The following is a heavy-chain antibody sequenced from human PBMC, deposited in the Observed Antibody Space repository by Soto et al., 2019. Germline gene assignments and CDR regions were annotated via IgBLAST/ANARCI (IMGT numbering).Heavy chain of an antibody. J-gene: IGHJ5*01. CDR3: GRGDFSGKFYS. D-gene: IGHD4-4*01. CDR1: GGSIGSYY. Sequence: SETLSLTCTVSGGSIGSYYWSWIRQPPGKGLEWIGYIYYSGRTNYNPILKSRVTISVDTSKNQFALKLSSVTAADTAFYFYGRGDFSGKFYSRAQRAPVPVSS. V-gene: IGHV4-59*08. CDR2: IYYSGRT.